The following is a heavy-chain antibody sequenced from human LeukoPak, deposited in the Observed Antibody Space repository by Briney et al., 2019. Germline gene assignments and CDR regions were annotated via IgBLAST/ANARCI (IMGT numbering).Heavy chain of an antibody. CDR2: ITPVIGTT. CDR1: GGTFSTHI. CDR3: TRVTLRGSKYNWFDP. D-gene: IGHD1-26*01. Sequence: SVKVSCTSSGGTFSTHIFHWVRQAPGRGLEWMGRITPVIGTTKYAQRFQARVTITADRSTSTAYLELSGLTYDDTAVYYCTRVTLRGSKYNWFDPWGQGTHVSVSS. V-gene: IGHV1-69*08. J-gene: IGHJ5*02.